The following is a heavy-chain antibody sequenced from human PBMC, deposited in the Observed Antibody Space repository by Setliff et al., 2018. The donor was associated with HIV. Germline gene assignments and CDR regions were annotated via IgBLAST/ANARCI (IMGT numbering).Heavy chain of an antibody. CDR1: GYTFTSYA. V-gene: IGHV1-3*01. D-gene: IGHD1-1*01. CDR3: TIATETPGMTTRENWFDP. J-gene: IGHJ5*02. CDR2: SNAGNGNT. Sequence: ASVKVSCKASGYTFTSYAMHWVRQAPGQRLEWMGWSNAGNGNTKYSQEFQGRVTITRDTSASTAFMELSSLRSEDTATYYCTIATETPGMTTRENWFDPWGQGTLVTVSS.